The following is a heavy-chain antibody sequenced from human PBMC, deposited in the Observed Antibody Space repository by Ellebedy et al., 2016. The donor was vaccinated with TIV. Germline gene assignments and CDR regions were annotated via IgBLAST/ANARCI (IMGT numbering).Heavy chain of an antibody. Sequence: GESLKISCAASGFSFSSYWMSWVRQPPGKGLEWVANIRQDGNDKYYVDSVKGRFTISRDNAKNSLYLQMNSLRVEDTAVYYCATDGSHGDYVFPRHAFEMWGQGTMVTVSS. CDR3: ATDGSHGDYVFPRHAFEM. D-gene: IGHD4-17*01. CDR2: IRQDGNDK. V-gene: IGHV3-7*01. CDR1: GFSFSSYW. J-gene: IGHJ3*02.